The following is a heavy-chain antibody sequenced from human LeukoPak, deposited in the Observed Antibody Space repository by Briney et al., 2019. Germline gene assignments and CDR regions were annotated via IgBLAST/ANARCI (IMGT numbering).Heavy chain of an antibody. CDR1: GFTFSNYA. J-gene: IGHJ4*02. CDR2: IRVTDNT. D-gene: IGHD7-27*01. Sequence: PGGSLRLSCAASGFTFSNYAMNWVRQAPGKGLEWVSGIRVTDNTYYADSVKGRFTISRDNSENTLYLQMSGLRAEDTAVYYCAKATGDMGYYFDYWGQGTLVTVSS. V-gene: IGHV3-23*01. CDR3: AKATGDMGYYFDY.